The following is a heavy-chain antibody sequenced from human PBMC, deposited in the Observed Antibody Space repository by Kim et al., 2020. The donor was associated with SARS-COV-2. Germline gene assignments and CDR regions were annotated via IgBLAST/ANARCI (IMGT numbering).Heavy chain of an antibody. CDR2: FDPENGET. J-gene: IGHJ3*02. CDR3: ATWSSTVTNDDAFDI. D-gene: IGHD4-17*01. CDR1: GYSLSELS. Sequence: ASVKVSCKVSGYSLSELSMHWVRQAPGKGLEWMGGFDPENGETLYAQKFQDRVTMTEDTSTDTAYMELSSLRSEDTAVYYCATWSSTVTNDDAFDIWGQGTMVTVSS. V-gene: IGHV1-24*01.